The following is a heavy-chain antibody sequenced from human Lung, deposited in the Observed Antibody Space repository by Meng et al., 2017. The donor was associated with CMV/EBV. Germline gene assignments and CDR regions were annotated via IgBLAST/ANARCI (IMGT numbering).Heavy chain of an antibody. V-gene: IGHV4-34*01. Sequence: SXTXSLXCAVYGGSFSGYYWSWIRQPPGKGLEWIGEINHSGSTNYNPSLKSRVTISVDTSKNQFSLKLSSVTAADTAVYYCARGAWSYVGVFDYWGQGTLVTVSS. D-gene: IGHD1-26*01. CDR2: INHSGST. CDR3: ARGAWSYVGVFDY. J-gene: IGHJ4*02. CDR1: GGSFSGYY.